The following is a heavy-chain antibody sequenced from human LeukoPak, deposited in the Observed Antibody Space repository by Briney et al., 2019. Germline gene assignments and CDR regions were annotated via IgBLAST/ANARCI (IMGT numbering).Heavy chain of an antibody. D-gene: IGHD2-15*01. CDR3: AKATCSGASCFSNSRDAFDV. V-gene: IGHV3-33*06. Sequence: GGSLRLSCAASGIIFSDFGMHWVRQAPGKGLEWMAIIWYDGSNKYYADSVKGRFTISRDNSQNTMYLQMNSLRAEDSAVYYCAKATCSGASCFSNSRDAFDVWAKGQWSPSLQ. J-gene: IGHJ3*01. CDR1: GIIFSDFG. CDR2: IWYDGSNK.